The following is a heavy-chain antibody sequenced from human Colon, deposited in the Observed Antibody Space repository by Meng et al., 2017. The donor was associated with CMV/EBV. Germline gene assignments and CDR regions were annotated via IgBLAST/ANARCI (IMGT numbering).Heavy chain of an antibody. CDR3: ARVVATSRLGVFNS. CDR1: GFTFSQYD. Sequence: GGSLRLSCVTSGFTFSQYDLSWVRQAPGKGLEWIAHSGFRGGNIFYADSVKGQFTVSRDTSSSTLYLQMNSLKGEDTAVYYCARVVATSRLGVFNSWGQGTRVTVSS. CDR2: SGFRGGNI. J-gene: IGHJ4*02. V-gene: IGHV3-23*01. D-gene: IGHD5-12*01.